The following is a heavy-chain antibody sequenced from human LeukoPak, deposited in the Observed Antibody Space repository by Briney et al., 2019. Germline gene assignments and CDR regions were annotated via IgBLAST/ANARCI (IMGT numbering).Heavy chain of an antibody. D-gene: IGHD3-3*01. CDR1: GYTFTGYY. V-gene: IGHV1-2*02. J-gene: IGHJ1*01. CDR2: INPNSGGT. CDR3: ARDRSDFWSGFFQH. Sequence: ASVKVSCKASGYTFTGYYMHWVRQAPGQGLEWMGWINPNSGGTNYAQKLQGRVTMTRDTSISTAYMELSRLRSDDTAVYYCARDRSDFWSGFFQHWGQGTLVTVSS.